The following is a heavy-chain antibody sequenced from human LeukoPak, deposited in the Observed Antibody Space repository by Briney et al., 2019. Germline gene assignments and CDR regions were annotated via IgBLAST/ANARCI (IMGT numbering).Heavy chain of an antibody. D-gene: IGHD2-15*01. J-gene: IGHJ4*02. CDR1: GGSFSGYY. CDR2: INHSGST. Sequence: SETLSLTCAVYGGSFSGYYWSWIRQPPGKGLEWIGEINHSGSTNYNPSLKSRVTISVDTSKNRFSLKLSSVTAADTAVYYCARGVSNGSGNARAIDYWGQGTLVTVSS. CDR3: ARGVSNGSGNARAIDY. V-gene: IGHV4-34*01.